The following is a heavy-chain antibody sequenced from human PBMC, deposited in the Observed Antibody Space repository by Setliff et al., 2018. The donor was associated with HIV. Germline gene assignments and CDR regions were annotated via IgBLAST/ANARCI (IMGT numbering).Heavy chain of an antibody. D-gene: IGHD2-2*01. CDR3: ARVGYCSGTSCYGGMDV. CDR1: GGSISSSNYY. V-gene: IGHV4-31*03. CDR2: IFYSGNT. Sequence: SETLSLTCTVSGGSISSSNYYWSWIRQHPGKGLEWIGYIFYSGNTYYNPSLKSRVTISVDTSKNQFSLKLSSVTAADTAVYYCARVGYCSGTSCYGGMDVWGQGTTVTVS. J-gene: IGHJ6*02.